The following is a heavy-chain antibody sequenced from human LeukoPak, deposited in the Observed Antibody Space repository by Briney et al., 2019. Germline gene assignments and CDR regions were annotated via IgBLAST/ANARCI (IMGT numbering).Heavy chain of an antibody. CDR1: GSSFRSHA. V-gene: IGHV3-21*01. J-gene: IGHJ4*02. CDR3: ISGYCGGDCYSDY. CDR2: ISSSSYI. D-gene: IGHD2-21*02. Sequence: GGSLRLSCAASGSSFRSHAMSWVRQAPGKGLEWVSSISSSSYIYYADSVKGRFTISRDNAKNSLYLQMNSLRAEDTAVYYCISGYCGGDCYSDYWGQGTLVTVSS.